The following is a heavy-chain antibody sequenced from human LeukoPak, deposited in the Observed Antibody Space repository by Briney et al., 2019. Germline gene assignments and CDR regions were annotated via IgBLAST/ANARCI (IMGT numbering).Heavy chain of an antibody. CDR2: IIPIFGTA. Sequence: ASVRVSCKASGGSFSSYAISWGRQAPGEGREWMGGIIPIFGTANYAQKFQGRVTITTDESTSTAYMELSSLRSEDTAVYYCARGSSGYYMYYYFDYWGQGTQVTVSS. CDR1: GGSFSSYA. V-gene: IGHV1-69*05. CDR3: ARGSSGYYMYYYFDY. J-gene: IGHJ4*02. D-gene: IGHD3-22*01.